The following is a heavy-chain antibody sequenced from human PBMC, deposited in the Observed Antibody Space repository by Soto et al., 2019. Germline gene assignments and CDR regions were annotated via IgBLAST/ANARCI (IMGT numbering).Heavy chain of an antibody. Sequence: EVQLVESGGGLVQPGGSLRLSCAASGFTVSSNYMSWVRQAPGKGLEWVSVIYSGGSTYYADSVKGRFTISRDNSKNALYLQMNSLRAEDTAVYYCARGRGSYYRYYFDYWGQGTLVTVSS. D-gene: IGHD3-10*01. CDR2: IYSGGST. V-gene: IGHV3-66*01. J-gene: IGHJ4*02. CDR1: GFTVSSNY. CDR3: ARGRGSYYRYYFDY.